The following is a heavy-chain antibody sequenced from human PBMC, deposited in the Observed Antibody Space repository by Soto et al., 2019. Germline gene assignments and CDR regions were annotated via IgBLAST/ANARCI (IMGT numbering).Heavy chain of an antibody. V-gene: IGHV1-18*01. J-gene: IGHJ6*02. CDR3: AREKVYASYYYYGMDV. CDR2: ISAYNGNT. Sequence: GASVKVSCKASGYTFTSYGISWVRQAPGQGLEWMGWISAYNGNTNYAQKLQGRATMTTDTSTSTAYMELRSLRSDDTAVYYCAREKVYASYYYYGMDVWGQGTTVTVSS. CDR1: GYTFTSYG. D-gene: IGHD2-8*01.